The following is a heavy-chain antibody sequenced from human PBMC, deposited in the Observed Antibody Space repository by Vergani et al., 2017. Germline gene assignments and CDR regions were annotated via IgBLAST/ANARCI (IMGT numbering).Heavy chain of an antibody. V-gene: IGHV3-9*01. Sequence: EVQLVESGGGLVQPGRSLRLSCAASGFTFDDYAMHWVRQAPGKGLEWVSGINWNSDSIAYADSVKGRFTISRENAKNSLYLQMNSLRAEDTALYYCVRVKGSNWNDHLYHIWGQGTLVTVSS. CDR3: VRVKGSNWNDHLYHI. CDR2: INWNSDSI. CDR1: GFTFDDYA. D-gene: IGHD1-1*01. J-gene: IGHJ3*02.